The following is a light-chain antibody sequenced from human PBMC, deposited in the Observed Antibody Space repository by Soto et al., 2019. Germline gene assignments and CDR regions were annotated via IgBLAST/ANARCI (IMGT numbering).Light chain of an antibody. Sequence: EIVLTQSPGTLSLSPGDRATLSCRASQSVSSNFLAWYQQKPGQAPRLLIYGASIRDTGIPDRFSGSGSRTDFTLTIRRLEPEDFAMYFCHQYGSSPRTFGQGTKVEIK. V-gene: IGKV3-20*01. CDR1: QSVSSNF. J-gene: IGKJ1*01. CDR3: HQYGSSPRT. CDR2: GAS.